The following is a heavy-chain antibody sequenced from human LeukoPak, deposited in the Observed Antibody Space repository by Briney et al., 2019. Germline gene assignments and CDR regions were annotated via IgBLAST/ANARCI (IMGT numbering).Heavy chain of an antibody. J-gene: IGHJ4*02. CDR3: ASDLDGYNDY. V-gene: IGHV5-10-1*01. CDR2: IDPSDSYT. CDR1: GYSFTSYW. Sequence: HGESLKISCKGSGYSFTSYWISWVRQMPGKGLEWMGRIDPSDSYTNYSPSFQGHVTISADKSISTAYLQWSSLKASDTAIYYCASDLDGYNDYWGQGTLVTVSS. D-gene: IGHD5-24*01.